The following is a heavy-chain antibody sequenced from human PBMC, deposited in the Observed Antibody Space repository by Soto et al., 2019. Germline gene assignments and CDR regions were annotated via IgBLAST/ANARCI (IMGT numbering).Heavy chain of an antibody. V-gene: IGHV3-33*01. Sequence: QVQLVESGGGVVQPGRSLRLSCAASGFTFSSYGMHWVRQAPGKGLEWVAVIWYDGSNKYYADSVKGRFTISRDNSKKTLYLQMNSLRAEDTAVYYCARSGAGEQRAFDYWGQGTLVTVSS. CDR3: ARSGAGEQRAFDY. CDR1: GFTFSSYG. D-gene: IGHD1-26*01. CDR2: IWYDGSNK. J-gene: IGHJ4*02.